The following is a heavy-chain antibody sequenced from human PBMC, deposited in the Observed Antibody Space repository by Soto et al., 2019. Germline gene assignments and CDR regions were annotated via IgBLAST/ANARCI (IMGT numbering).Heavy chain of an antibody. CDR2: IKQDGSEK. CDR1: GFIFSTNW. CDR3: VRDQGRSSACKGDAFDI. Sequence: EVQLVESGGGLVQPGGSLRLSCEGSGFIFSTNWKSWVRQAPGKGLEWVANIKQDGSEKYYVDSVKGRFIISRDNAKNSLYLQMNSLRAEDTAVYYCVRDQGRSSACKGDAFDIWGQGTMVTVSA. V-gene: IGHV3-7*01. J-gene: IGHJ3*02.